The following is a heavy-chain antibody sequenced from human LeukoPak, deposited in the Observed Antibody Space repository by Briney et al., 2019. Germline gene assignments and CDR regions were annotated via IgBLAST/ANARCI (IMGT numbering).Heavy chain of an antibody. CDR2: IYHSGST. CDR1: GGSISSGGYS. Sequence: SETLSLTCTVSGGSISSGGYSWSWIRQPPGKGLEWIGYIYHSGSTYYNPSLKSRVTISVDRSKNQFSLKLSSVTAADTAVYYCARWRSSGYYYFDYWGQGTLVTVSS. V-gene: IGHV4-30-2*01. D-gene: IGHD3-22*01. J-gene: IGHJ4*02. CDR3: ARWRSSGYYYFDY.